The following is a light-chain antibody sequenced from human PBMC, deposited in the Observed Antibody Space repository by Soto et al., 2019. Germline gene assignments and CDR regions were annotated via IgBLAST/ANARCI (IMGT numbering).Light chain of an antibody. CDR3: QQSGGSLYT. J-gene: IGKJ2*01. V-gene: IGKV3-20*01. Sequence: EVVLTQSPGTLSLSPGERATLSCRASESVRTDSLAWYQQRRGQPPRLLIFGTSSRATGIPDRFSGRGSETDFTLTITRLEPEDFAVYFSQQSGGSLYTFGQGTKVEMK. CDR2: GTS. CDR1: ESVRTDS.